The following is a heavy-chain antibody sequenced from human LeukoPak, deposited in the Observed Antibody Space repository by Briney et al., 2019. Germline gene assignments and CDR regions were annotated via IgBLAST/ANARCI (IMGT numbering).Heavy chain of an antibody. CDR2: ISWNSGSI. J-gene: IGHJ4*02. D-gene: IGHD6-19*01. CDR1: GFTFDDYA. CDR3: AKDNAAGSYFDY. Sequence: PGGSLRLSCAASGFTFDDYAMHWARQAPGKGLEWVSGISWNSGSIGYADSVKGRFTISRDNAKNSLYLQMNSLRAEDTALYYCAKDNAAGSYFDYWGQGTLVTVSS. V-gene: IGHV3-9*01.